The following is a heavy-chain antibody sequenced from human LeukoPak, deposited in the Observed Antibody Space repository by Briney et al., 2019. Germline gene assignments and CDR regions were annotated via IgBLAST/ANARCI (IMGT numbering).Heavy chain of an antibody. J-gene: IGHJ4*02. V-gene: IGHV3-13*01. Sequence: GGSLRLSCAASGFTFSSYDMHWVRQVTGKGLEWVSTIGTAGDTYYPGSVKGRFTTSRENAKNSFYLQMNSLRAEDTAVYYCARAPSSDSYFDSWGQGTLVTVSS. D-gene: IGHD3-22*01. CDR1: GFTFSSYD. CDR3: ARAPSSDSYFDS. CDR2: IGTAGDT.